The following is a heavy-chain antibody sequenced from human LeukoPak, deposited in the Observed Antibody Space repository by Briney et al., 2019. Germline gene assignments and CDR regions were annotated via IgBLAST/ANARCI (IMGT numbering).Heavy chain of an antibody. CDR2: IYRGNNT. Sequence: GGSLRLSCAASGFTVSSNYMSWVRQAPGKGLEWVSVIYRGNNTYYADSVKGRFTISRDNSRNTLYLQMNSLRAEDTAIYYCAREGSNYGPFDYWGQGTLVTVPS. D-gene: IGHD4-11*01. CDR1: GFTVSSNY. CDR3: AREGSNYGPFDY. V-gene: IGHV3-53*01. J-gene: IGHJ4*02.